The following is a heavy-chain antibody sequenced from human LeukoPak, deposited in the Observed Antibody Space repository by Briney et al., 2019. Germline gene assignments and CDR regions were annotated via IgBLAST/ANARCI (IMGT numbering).Heavy chain of an antibody. V-gene: IGHV3-33*01. J-gene: IGHJ4*02. D-gene: IGHD2-15*01. Sequence: PGRSLRLSCAASGFTFTTYNLHWVRQAPGKGLEWVAFTWSDGSEKFYADSVKGRFIISRDNSKNTLYLQTNSLRVEDTGLYYCARAQSATLSYYFDSWGRGTLVTVSS. CDR2: TWSDGSEK. CDR1: GFTFTTYN. CDR3: ARAQSATLSYYFDS.